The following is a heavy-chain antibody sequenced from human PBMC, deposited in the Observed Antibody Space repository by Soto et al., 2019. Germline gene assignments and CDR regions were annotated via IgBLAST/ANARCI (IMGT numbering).Heavy chain of an antibody. J-gene: IGHJ4*02. CDR3: ATRIAVAGDYFDY. D-gene: IGHD6-19*01. CDR1: GFTFSSYA. V-gene: IGHV3-30-3*01. Sequence: QVQLVESGGGVVQPGRSLRLSCAASGFTFSSYAMHWVRQAPGKGLEWVAVISYDGSNKYYADSVKGRFTISRDNSKNTLYLQMNSLRAEDTAVYYCATRIAVAGDYFDYWGQGTLVTVSS. CDR2: ISYDGSNK.